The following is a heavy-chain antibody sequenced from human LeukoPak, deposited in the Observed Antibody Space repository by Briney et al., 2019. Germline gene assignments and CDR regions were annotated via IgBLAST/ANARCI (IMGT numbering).Heavy chain of an antibody. CDR1: GFTFSSYS. CDR2: ISSSSSYI. Sequence: PGGSLRLSCAASGFTFSSYSMNWVRQAPGKGLEWVSSISSSSSYIYYADSVKGRFTISRDNAKNTLYLQMNSLRAEDTAVYYCAKPLGDFPLYYYYGMDVWGQGTTVTVSS. D-gene: IGHD3-16*01. CDR3: AKPLGDFPLYYYYGMDV. V-gene: IGHV3-21*04. J-gene: IGHJ6*02.